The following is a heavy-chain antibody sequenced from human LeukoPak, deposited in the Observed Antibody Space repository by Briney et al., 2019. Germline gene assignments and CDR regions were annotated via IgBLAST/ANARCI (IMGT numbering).Heavy chain of an antibody. Sequence: SETLSLTCTVSGGSISSYYWSWIRQPPGNGLEWIGYIYYSGSTNYNPSLKSRVTISVDTSKNQFSLKLSSVTAADTAVYYCARVDCSSTSCYRPHAFDIWGQGTMVTVSS. J-gene: IGHJ3*02. CDR2: IYYSGST. D-gene: IGHD2-2*01. CDR1: GGSISSYY. V-gene: IGHV4-59*01. CDR3: ARVDCSSTSCYRPHAFDI.